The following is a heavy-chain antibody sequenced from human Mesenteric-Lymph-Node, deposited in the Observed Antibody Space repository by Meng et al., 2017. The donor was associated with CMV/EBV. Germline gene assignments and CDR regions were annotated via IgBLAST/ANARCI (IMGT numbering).Heavy chain of an antibody. CDR2: IRYDGSNK. D-gene: IGHD3-10*01. CDR1: GFTFSSYS. CDR3: AKDQRFGEFTDY. V-gene: IGHV3-30*02. J-gene: IGHJ4*02. Sequence: GESLKISCAASGFTFSSYSMNWVRQAPGKGLEWVAFIRYDGSNKYYADSVKGRFTISRDNSKNTLYLQMNSLRAEDTAVYYCAKDQRFGEFTDYWGQGTLVTVSS.